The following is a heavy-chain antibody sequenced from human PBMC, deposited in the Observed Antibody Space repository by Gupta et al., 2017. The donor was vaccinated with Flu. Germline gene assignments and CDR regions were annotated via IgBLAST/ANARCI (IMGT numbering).Heavy chain of an antibody. CDR1: GFIFSDHY. Sequence: EVQLVESGGALVQPGGSLRVSCAVSGFIFSDHYIAWVRQGPGKGLEWVARTRNKAKGYTTEYAASVKGRFTISRDDSKNSVYLQMNSLETDDTAVYYCARVSGSYRHFDYWGQGTLVTVSS. J-gene: IGHJ4*02. CDR2: TRNKAKGYTT. D-gene: IGHD1-26*01. CDR3: ARVSGSYRHFDY. V-gene: IGHV3-72*01.